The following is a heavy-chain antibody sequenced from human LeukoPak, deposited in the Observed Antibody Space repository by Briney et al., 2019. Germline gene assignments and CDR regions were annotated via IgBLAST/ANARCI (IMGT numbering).Heavy chain of an antibody. CDR3: AKANDSSGYLYYYYYYMDV. J-gene: IGHJ6*03. CDR2: IRYDGSNK. V-gene: IGHV3-30*02. CDR1: GFTFSSYA. D-gene: IGHD3-22*01. Sequence: GGSLRLSCAASGFTFSSYAMSWVRQAPGKGLEWVAFIRYDGSNKYYADSVKGRFTISRDNSKNTLYLQMNSLRAEDTAVYYCAKANDSSGYLYYYYYYMDVWGKGTTVTVSS.